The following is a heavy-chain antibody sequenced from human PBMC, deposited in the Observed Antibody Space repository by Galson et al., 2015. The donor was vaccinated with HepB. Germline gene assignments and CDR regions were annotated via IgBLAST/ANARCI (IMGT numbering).Heavy chain of an antibody. CDR2: FNSEGSST. Sequence: SLRLSCAASGFTFSNHWMHWVRQAPGKGLVWVSRFNSEGSSTTYADSVRGRFTISRDNAKNTLYLQMNSLRAEDTAVYYCARGAPYASGSRYFDYWGQGTLVAVSS. V-gene: IGHV3-74*01. J-gene: IGHJ4*02. D-gene: IGHD3-10*01. CDR3: ARGAPYASGSRYFDY. CDR1: GFTFSNHW.